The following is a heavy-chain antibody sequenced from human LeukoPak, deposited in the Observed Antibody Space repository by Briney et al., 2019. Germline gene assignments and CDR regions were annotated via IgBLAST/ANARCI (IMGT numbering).Heavy chain of an antibody. CDR2: IWYDGSNK. D-gene: IGHD6-19*01. J-gene: IGHJ4*02. CDR3: ARDPEEYSGWSHNPQYYFDY. Sequence: GGSLRLSCAASGFTFSSYGMHWVRQAPGKGLEWVAVIWYDGSNKYYADSVKGRFTISRDNSKNTLYLQMNSLRAEDTAVYYCARDPEEYSGWSHNPQYYFDYWGQGTLVTVSS. V-gene: IGHV3-33*01. CDR1: GFTFSSYG.